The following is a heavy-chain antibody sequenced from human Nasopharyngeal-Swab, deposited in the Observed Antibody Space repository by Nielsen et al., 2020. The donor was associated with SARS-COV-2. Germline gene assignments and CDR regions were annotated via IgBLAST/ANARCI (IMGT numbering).Heavy chain of an antibody. J-gene: IGHJ4*02. CDR1: GDSISSGKDY. D-gene: IGHD3-9*01. Sequence: SETLSLTCTVSGDSISSGKDYWNWIRQTLGRGLEWIGYIDYSGSTDHNPSLKSRVTISVDTSKNQFSLKVNSVTAADTAVYYCARLGRYYDTLSGYARHFDYWGQGILVTVSS. CDR3: ARLGRYYDTLSGYARHFDY. CDR2: IDYSGST. V-gene: IGHV4-30-4*01.